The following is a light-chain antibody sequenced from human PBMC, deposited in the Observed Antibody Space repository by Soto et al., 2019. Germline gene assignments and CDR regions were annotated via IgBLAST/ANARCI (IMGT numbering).Light chain of an antibody. Sequence: QSVLTQPPSVSGAPGQRVTISCTGSSSNIGAGYDVHWYQQLPGTAPKLLIYGNSNRPSGVPDRFSGSKSGTSASLAFTGLQADDEADYYCQSYPSSLSGVVFGGGTKLTVL. CDR1: SSNIGAGYD. CDR2: GNS. CDR3: QSYPSSLSGVV. J-gene: IGLJ2*01. V-gene: IGLV1-40*01.